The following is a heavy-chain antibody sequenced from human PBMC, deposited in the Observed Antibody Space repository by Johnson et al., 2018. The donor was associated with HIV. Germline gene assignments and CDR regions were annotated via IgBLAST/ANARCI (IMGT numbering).Heavy chain of an antibody. V-gene: IGHV3-20*04. J-gene: IGHJ3*02. CDR1: GFTFSNAW. CDR2: INWNGDST. Sequence: VQLVESGGGLVKPGGSLRLSCAASGFTFSNAWMSWVRQAPGKGLEWVSGINWNGDSTAYADFVNGRFTISRDNAKSSLYLQMNSLGAEDTALYYCARVSTGFTVFGVVILPTGAFDIWGQGTVVTVSS. CDR3: ARVSTGFTVFGVVILPTGAFDI. D-gene: IGHD3-3*01.